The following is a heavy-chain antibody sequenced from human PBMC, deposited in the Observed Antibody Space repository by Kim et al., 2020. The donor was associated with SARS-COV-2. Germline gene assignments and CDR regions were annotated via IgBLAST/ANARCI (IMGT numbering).Heavy chain of an antibody. D-gene: IGHD4-17*01. CDR3: ARVYGGNSHFDY. V-gene: IGHV4-59*01. Sequence: NYNPTLKSRVTIAVDTSKNQFSLKLSSVTAADTAVYYCARVYGGNSHFDYWGQGTLVTVSS. J-gene: IGHJ4*02.